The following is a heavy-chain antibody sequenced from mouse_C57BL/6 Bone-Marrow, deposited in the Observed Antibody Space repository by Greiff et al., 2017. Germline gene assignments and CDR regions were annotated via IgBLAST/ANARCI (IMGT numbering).Heavy chain of an antibody. CDR1: GYTFTSYG. J-gene: IGHJ4*01. CDR2: IYPRSGNT. V-gene: IGHV1-81*01. D-gene: IGHD2-2*01. CDR3: ARDGYGRYAMDC. Sequence: SGAELARPGASVKLSCKASGYTFTSYGISWVKQRTGQGLEWIGEIYPRSGNTYYNEKFKGKATLTADKSSSTAYMELRSLTSEDSAVYFCARDGYGRYAMDCGGQGTAVTVSS.